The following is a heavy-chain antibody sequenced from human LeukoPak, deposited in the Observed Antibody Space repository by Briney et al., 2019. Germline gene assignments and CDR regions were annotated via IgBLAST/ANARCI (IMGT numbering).Heavy chain of an antibody. CDR1: GFTFSSYA. V-gene: IGHV3-23*01. D-gene: IGHD3-22*01. CDR3: AKLKGYYDSSGPFDY. Sequence: GGSLRLSCAASGFTFSSYAMSWVRQAPGKGLEWVSAINGSGGSTYYADSVKGRFTISRDNSKNTLYLQMNSLRAEDTAVYYCAKLKGYYDSSGPFDYWGQGTLVTVSS. J-gene: IGHJ4*02. CDR2: INGSGGST.